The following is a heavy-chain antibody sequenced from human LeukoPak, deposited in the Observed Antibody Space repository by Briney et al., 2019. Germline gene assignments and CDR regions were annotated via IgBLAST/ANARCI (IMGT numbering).Heavy chain of an antibody. Sequence: GVSLRLSCGASGFTFDDYAMHWVPQARGKGLEWVSGLSWNCGSIVYADSVKGRFTISRHNAKNSLYLQMNSLRAEDTAVYYCARDPRQMATITRTFDYWGQGTLVTVSS. J-gene: IGHJ4*02. CDR1: GFTFDDYA. CDR2: LSWNCGSI. V-gene: IGHV3-9*01. CDR3: ARDPRQMATITRTFDY. D-gene: IGHD5-24*01.